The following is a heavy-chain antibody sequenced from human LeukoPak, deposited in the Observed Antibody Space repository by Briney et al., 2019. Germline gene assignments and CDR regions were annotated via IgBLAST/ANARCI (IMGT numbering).Heavy chain of an antibody. D-gene: IGHD5-18*01. CDR1: GFTFSTYW. CDR3: ARLPLTARRHFDY. CDR2: IKEDGSKK. J-gene: IGHJ4*02. Sequence: GVSLRLSCAASGFTFSTYWMSWASQAPGKGLEWVANIKEDGSKKYNVDTVKGRFTISRDNAKNSQYLQMNSLRAEDTAMYYCARLPLTARRHFDYWGQGTLVTVSS. V-gene: IGHV3-7*02.